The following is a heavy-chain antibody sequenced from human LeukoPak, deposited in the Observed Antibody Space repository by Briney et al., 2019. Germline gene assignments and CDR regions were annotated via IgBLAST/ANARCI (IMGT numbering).Heavy chain of an antibody. V-gene: IGHV4-59*01. Sequence: SETLSLTCTVSGGSISGYYWSWIRQPPGKGLEWIGYIYYSGSTNYNPSLKSRVTISVDTSKNQFSLKLSSVTAADTAVYYCARYSSGWYYGMDVWGQGTTVTVSS. CDR3: ARYSSGWYYGMDV. CDR1: GGSISGYY. CDR2: IYYSGST. J-gene: IGHJ6*02. D-gene: IGHD6-19*01.